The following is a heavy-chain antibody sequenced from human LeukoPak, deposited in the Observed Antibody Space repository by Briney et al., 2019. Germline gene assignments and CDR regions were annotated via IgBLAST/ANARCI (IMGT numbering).Heavy chain of an antibody. CDR3: AKTRAGYYYYIDV. D-gene: IGHD2-2*01. CDR1: GFTFDDFA. J-gene: IGHJ6*03. CDR2: ISWDGGST. Sequence: PGGSLRLSCAASGFTFDDFAMHWVRQAPGKGVEWVSLISWDGGSTYYADSVKGLFTISRNNSKNSLYLHMNSLRAEDNALYYYAKTRAGYYYYIDVWGKGTTVTVSS. V-gene: IGHV3-43D*04.